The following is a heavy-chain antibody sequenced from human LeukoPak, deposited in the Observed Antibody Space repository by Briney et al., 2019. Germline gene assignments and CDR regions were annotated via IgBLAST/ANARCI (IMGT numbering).Heavy chain of an antibody. Sequence: GGSLRLSCAASGFTFSSYAMSWVRQAPGKGLEWVANIKQDGSEKYYVDSVKGRFTISRDNAKNSLYLQMNSLRAEDTAVYYCARGLRNDFDYWGQGTLVTVSS. V-gene: IGHV3-7*01. CDR3: ARGLRNDFDY. CDR1: GFTFSSYA. J-gene: IGHJ4*02. CDR2: IKQDGSEK. D-gene: IGHD3-22*01.